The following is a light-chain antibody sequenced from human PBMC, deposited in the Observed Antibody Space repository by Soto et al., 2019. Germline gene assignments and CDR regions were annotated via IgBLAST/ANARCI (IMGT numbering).Light chain of an antibody. CDR1: SSDVGGYNY. CDR2: DVS. J-gene: IGLJ3*02. CDR3: SSYTSGSTPWV. V-gene: IGLV2-14*01. Sequence: QTALTQPASVSGSPGQSITISCTGTSSDVGGYNYVSWYQQHPGKAPKLMIYDVSNRPSWVSNRFSGSKSGNTASLTISGLQAEDEADYYCSSYTSGSTPWVFGGGTKLTVL.